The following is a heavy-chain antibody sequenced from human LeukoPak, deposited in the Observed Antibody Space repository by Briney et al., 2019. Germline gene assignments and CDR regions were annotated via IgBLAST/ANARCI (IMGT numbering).Heavy chain of an antibody. CDR2: ISYSGST. CDR1: GGSISSSSYY. V-gene: IGHV4-39*01. J-gene: IGHJ4*02. CDR3: ARRVAARPFDY. Sequence: SETLSLTCTVSGGSISSSSYYWGWIRQPPGKGLEWIGSISYSGSTYYNPSLKSRVTISADTSKNQFSLKLSPVTAAETAMYYCARRVAARPFDYWGQGTLVIVSS. D-gene: IGHD6-6*01.